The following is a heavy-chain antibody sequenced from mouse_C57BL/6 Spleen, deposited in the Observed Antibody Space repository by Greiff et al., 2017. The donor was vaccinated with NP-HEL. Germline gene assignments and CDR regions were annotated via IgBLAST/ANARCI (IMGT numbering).Heavy chain of an antibody. Sequence: EVQLMESGGGLVQPGGSMKLSCVASGFTFSNYWMNWVRQSPEKGLEWVAQIRLKSDNYATHYAESVKGRFTISRDDSKSSVYLQMNNLRAEDTGIYYCTRDDYGGGFAYGGQGTLVTVSA. CDR3: TRDDYGGGFAY. CDR2: IRLKSDNYAT. CDR1: GFTFSNYW. J-gene: IGHJ3*01. D-gene: IGHD2-4*01. V-gene: IGHV6-3*01.